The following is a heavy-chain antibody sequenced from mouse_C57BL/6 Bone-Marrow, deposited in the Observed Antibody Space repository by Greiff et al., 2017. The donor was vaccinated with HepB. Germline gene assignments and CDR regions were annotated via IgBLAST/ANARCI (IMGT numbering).Heavy chain of an antibody. J-gene: IGHJ4*01. Sequence: HLQQSGAVLSMPVASVLLSCTASGYTFPRYGLYWVKQRPGQGLEWIGEIYPRSCNTYYNEKFKSKATRTADKSSSTAYMELRSLTSEDSAVYFCAFTDYWGQGTSVTVSS. V-gene: IGHV1-81*01. CDR2: IYPRSCNT. CDR3: AFTDY. D-gene: IGHD1-1*01. CDR1: GYTFPRYG.